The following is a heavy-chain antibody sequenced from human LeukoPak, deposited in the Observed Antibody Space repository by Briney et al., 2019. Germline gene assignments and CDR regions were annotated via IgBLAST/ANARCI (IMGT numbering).Heavy chain of an antibody. D-gene: IGHD5-12*01. Sequence: GVYLTRSSSGYAFTVSSNYMSWHAHGPGLGREWVANINLDGSEKYYVDSVKGRFTISRDNAKNSLYLQMNSLRAEDTAVYYCARDSKWLRLGYYGMDVWGQGTTVTVSS. CDR1: AFTVSSNY. J-gene: IGHJ6*02. V-gene: IGHV3-7*01. CDR3: ARDSKWLRLGYYGMDV. CDR2: INLDGSEK.